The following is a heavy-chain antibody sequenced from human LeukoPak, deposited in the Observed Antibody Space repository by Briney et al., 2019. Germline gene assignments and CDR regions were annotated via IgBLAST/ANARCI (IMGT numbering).Heavy chain of an antibody. CDR1: GGSISSSSYY. V-gene: IGHV4-39*02. CDR3: ARDSKLGHSGYEVFDY. CDR2: IYYSGST. J-gene: IGHJ4*02. D-gene: IGHD5-12*01. Sequence: PSETLSLTCTVSGGSISSSSYYWGWIRQPPGKGLEWIGSIYYSGSTYYNPSLKSRVTISVDTSKNQFSLKLSSVTAADTAVYYCARDSKLGHSGYEVFDYWGQGTLVTVSS.